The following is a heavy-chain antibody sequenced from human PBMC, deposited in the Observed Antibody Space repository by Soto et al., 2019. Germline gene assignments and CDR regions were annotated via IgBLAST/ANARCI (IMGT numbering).Heavy chain of an antibody. J-gene: IGHJ6*02. CDR1: GGSFSGYY. CDR3: ARGQVRVYYYYGMDV. Sequence: SETLSPTCSVYGGSFSGYYWSWIRQPPGKGLEWIGEINHSGSTNYNPSLKSRVTISVDTSKNQFSLKLSSVTAADTAVYYCARGQVRVYYYYGMDVWGQGTTVTV. CDR2: INHSGST. V-gene: IGHV4-34*01.